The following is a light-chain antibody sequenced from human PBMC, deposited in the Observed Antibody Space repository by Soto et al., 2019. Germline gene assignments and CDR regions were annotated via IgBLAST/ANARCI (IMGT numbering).Light chain of an antibody. CDR3: QQSYRSPR. J-gene: IGKJ1*01. Sequence: DVQMTQSPSSLSASVGDRVTISCRTSQTISRYLNWYQQKPGKAPKLLIYAASSMQSGVPSRFSGSGSETDFTLTSSSLQPEDFATYYCQQSYRSPRFGQGTKVEIK. CDR2: AAS. V-gene: IGKV1-39*01. CDR1: QTISRY.